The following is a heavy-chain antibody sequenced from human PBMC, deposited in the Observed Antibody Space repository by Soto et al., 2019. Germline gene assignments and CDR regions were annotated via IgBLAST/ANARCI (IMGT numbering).Heavy chain of an antibody. CDR2: IWYDGSNK. D-gene: IGHD2-15*01. J-gene: IGHJ4*02. Sequence: QVQLVESGGGVVQPGRSLRLSCAASGFTFSSYGMHWVRQAPGKGLEWVAVIWYDGSNKYYADSVKGRFTISRDNSMNTLYLQMNSLRAEDTAVYYCARRGYCSGGSCSPSTNYFDYWGQGTLVTVSS. CDR3: ARRGYCSGGSCSPSTNYFDY. V-gene: IGHV3-33*01. CDR1: GFTFSSYG.